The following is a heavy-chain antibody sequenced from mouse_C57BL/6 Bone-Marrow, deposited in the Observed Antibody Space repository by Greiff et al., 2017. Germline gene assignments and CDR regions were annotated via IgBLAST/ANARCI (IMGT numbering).Heavy chain of an antibody. J-gene: IGHJ1*03. CDR1: GYTFTSYG. CDR3: ARSGSFYYGSSHWYFDV. Sequence: QVQLQQSGAELARPGASVKLSCKASGYTFTSYGISWVKQRTGQGLEWIGEIYPRSGNTYYNEKFKGKATLTADKSTSTAYMELRSLTSEDSAVYFCARSGSFYYGSSHWYFDVWGTGTTVTVSS. V-gene: IGHV1-81*01. D-gene: IGHD1-1*01. CDR2: IYPRSGNT.